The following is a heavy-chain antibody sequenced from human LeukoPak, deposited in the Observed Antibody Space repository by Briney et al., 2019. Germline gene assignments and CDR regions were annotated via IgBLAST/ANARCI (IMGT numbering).Heavy chain of an antibody. CDR2: ISGGGISS. CDR3: ASESIAAAENFDY. CDR1: GFTFSNYA. D-gene: IGHD6-13*01. V-gene: IGHV3-23*01. Sequence: GGSLRLSCAASGFTFSNYAMNWVRQAPGKGLEWVSGISGGGISSYYADSVKGRFTISRDNSKNTLYLQMNSLRAEDTAVYYCASESIAAAENFDYWGQGTLVTVSS. J-gene: IGHJ4*02.